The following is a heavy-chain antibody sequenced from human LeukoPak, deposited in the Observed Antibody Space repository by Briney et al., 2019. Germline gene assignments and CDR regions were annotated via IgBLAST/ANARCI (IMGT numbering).Heavy chain of an antibody. V-gene: IGHV3-30*18. J-gene: IGHJ4*02. CDR3: AKGLGSSWSLGATEY. Sequence: PGRSLRLSCAASGFTFRSYCMHWVRQAPGKGLEWVAVISYDGSNRYYTDSVKGRFTISRDNSKNTLYLQMSSLRAEDTAVYYCAKGLGSSWSLGATEYWSQGTLVTVSS. CDR2: ISYDGSNR. D-gene: IGHD6-13*01. CDR1: GFTFRSYC.